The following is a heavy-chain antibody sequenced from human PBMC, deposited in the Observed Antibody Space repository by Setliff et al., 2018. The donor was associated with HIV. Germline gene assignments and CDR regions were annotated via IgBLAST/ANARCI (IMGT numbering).Heavy chain of an antibody. J-gene: IGHJ5*02. CDR1: GGSISNSRYY. CDR2: IYYSGST. D-gene: IGHD3-22*01. Sequence: SETLSLTCTVSGGSISNSRYYWSWIRQPPGKGLEWIGSIYYSGSTYYNPSLKSRVSISVDTSKNQFSLKLSSVTAADAAVYYCASRVYYYDSSGYLREEGFDPWGQGTLVTVSS. CDR3: ASRVYYYDSSGYLREEGFDP. V-gene: IGHV4-39*01.